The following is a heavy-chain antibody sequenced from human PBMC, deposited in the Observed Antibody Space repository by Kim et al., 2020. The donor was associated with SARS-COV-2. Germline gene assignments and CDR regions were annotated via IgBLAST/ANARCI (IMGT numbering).Heavy chain of an antibody. CDR3: ARYRAFDI. Sequence: GGSLRLSCAATGFMFRSHWMTWVRQAPGKGLEWVANINEDESEKNYVDSVKGRFIISRDNAKNSLFLQMNSLRAEDTAVYYCARYRAFDIWGQGTMVIVSS. V-gene: IGHV3-7*01. D-gene: IGHD2-2*01. CDR1: GFMFRSHW. J-gene: IGHJ3*02. CDR2: INEDESEK.